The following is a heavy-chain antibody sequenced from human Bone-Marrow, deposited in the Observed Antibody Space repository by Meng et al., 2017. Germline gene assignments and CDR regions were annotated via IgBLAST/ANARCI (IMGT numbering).Heavy chain of an antibody. CDR1: GGSVSSGSYY. D-gene: IGHD3-10*01. V-gene: IGHV4-61*01. J-gene: IGHJ4*02. CDR2: IYYSGST. Sequence: SETLSLTCTVSGGSVSSGSYYWSWIRQPPGKGLEWIGYIYYSGSTNYNPSLKSRVTILVDTSKNQFSLKLSSVTAADTAVYYCARDYGSGSYYNVFDYWGQGTRVTVSS. CDR3: ARDYGSGSYYNVFDY.